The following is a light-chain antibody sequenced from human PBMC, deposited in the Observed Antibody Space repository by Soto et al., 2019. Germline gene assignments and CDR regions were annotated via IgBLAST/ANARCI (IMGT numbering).Light chain of an antibody. V-gene: IGLV2-23*02. J-gene: IGLJ1*01. Sequence: QSALTQPASVSGSPGQSITISCTGTSSDVGSYNLVSWYQQHPGKAPKLMFYEVSKRPSGVSNRIAGSKSGNTASLTIAGLQAEDDADYYCCSYAGSSFYVFGTGTKLTVL. CDR1: SSDVGSYNL. CDR2: EVS. CDR3: CSYAGSSFYV.